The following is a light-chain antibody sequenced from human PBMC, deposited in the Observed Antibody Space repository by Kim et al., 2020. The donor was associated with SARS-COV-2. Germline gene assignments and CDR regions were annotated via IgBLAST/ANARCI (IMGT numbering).Light chain of an antibody. Sequence: QSALTQPASVSGSPGQSITISCTGTNNDIGNYDLVSWYQQPPGKAPRLIIFKVTKRPSGVSNRFSGSKSGNTASLTISGLQGEDESDYYCGSYAGRSTYAFGPGTKVTVL. CDR3: GSYAGRSTYA. J-gene: IGLJ1*01. V-gene: IGLV2-23*02. CDR1: NNDIGNYDL. CDR2: KVT.